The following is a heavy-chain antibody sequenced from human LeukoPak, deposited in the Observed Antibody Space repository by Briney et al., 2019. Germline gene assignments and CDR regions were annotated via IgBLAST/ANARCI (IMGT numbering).Heavy chain of an antibody. CDR1: GGSFSGYY. J-gene: IGHJ4*02. CDR2: INHSGST. D-gene: IGHD3-22*01. Sequence: SETLSLTCAVYGGSFSGYYWSWIRQPPGKGLEWIGEINHSGSTNYNPSLKSRVTISVDTSKNQFSLKLSSVTAADTAVYYCARGPTYYYDRSGYYPLDYWGQGTLVTVSS. V-gene: IGHV4-34*01. CDR3: ARGPTYYYDRSGYYPLDY.